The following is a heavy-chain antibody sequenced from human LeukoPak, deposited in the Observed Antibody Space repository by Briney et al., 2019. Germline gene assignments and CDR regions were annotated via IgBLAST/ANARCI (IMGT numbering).Heavy chain of an antibody. V-gene: IGHV4-39*01. CDR1: GGSISSSSYY. J-gene: IGHJ5*02. CDR3: ARTVVVAATPARFDP. D-gene: IGHD2-15*01. Sequence: SETLSLTCTVSGGSISSSSYYWGWIPQPPGKGLEWIGSIYYSGSTYYNPSLKSRVTISVDTSKNQFSLKLSSVTAADTAVYYCARTVVVAATPARFDPWGQGTLVTVSS. CDR2: IYYSGST.